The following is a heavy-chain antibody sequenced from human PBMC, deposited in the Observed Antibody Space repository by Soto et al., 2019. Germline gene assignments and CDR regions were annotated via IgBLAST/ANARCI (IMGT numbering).Heavy chain of an antibody. CDR1: RYTFTSYG. Sequence: ASVKVCCKASRYTFTSYGISWVRQAPGQGIEWMGWISAYNGNTNYAQKLQGRVTMTTDTSTSTAYMELRSLRSDDTAVYYCASNWNYAGYYYYMDVWGKGTTVTVSS. CDR3: ASNWNYAGYYYYMDV. CDR2: ISAYNGNT. V-gene: IGHV1-18*01. D-gene: IGHD1-7*01. J-gene: IGHJ6*03.